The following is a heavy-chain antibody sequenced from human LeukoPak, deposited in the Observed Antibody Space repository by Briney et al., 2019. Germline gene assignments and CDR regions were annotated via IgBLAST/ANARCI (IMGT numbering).Heavy chain of an antibody. CDR3: ARERLGLQLWSYFDY. CDR1: KFNFSHYC. J-gene: IGHJ4*02. CDR2: ISYDGSNK. D-gene: IGHD5-18*01. Sequence: GSPKPFYKASKFNFSHYCLEGVRQAPGKGLEWVAVISYDGSNKYYADSVKGRFTISRDNSKNTLYLQMNSLRAEDTAVYYCARERLGLQLWSYFDYWGQGTLVTVSS. V-gene: IGHV3-30*03.